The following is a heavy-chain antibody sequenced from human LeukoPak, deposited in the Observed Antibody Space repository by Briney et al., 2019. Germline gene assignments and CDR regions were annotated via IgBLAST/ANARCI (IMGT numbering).Heavy chain of an antibody. CDR3: ARKDSGSSSLNDAFDI. V-gene: IGHV4-59*12. CDR1: GGSISYYY. D-gene: IGHD1-26*01. Sequence: SETLSLTCTVSGGSISYYYWSWIRQPPGKGLEWIGYIYYRGSTNYNPSLESRVTISVDTSKNQFSLKLSSVTAADTAVYYCARKDSGSSSLNDAFDIWGQGTMVTVSS. J-gene: IGHJ3*02. CDR2: IYYRGST.